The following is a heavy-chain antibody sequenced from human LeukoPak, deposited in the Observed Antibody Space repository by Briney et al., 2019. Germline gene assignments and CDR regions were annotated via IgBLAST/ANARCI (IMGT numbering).Heavy chain of an antibody. D-gene: IGHD6-6*01. CDR3: AKGAYSSSSTYFDY. Sequence: GGSLRLSCAASGFTFSSYAMSWVRQAPGKGLEWVAVIWYDGSNKYYADSVKGRFTISRDNSKNTLYLQMNSLRVEDTAVYYCAKGAYSSSSTYFDYWGQGTLVTV. J-gene: IGHJ4*02. CDR2: IWYDGSNK. V-gene: IGHV3-33*06. CDR1: GFTFSSYA.